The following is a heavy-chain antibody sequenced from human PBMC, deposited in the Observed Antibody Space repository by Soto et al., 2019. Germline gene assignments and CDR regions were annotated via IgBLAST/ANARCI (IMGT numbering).Heavy chain of an antibody. J-gene: IGHJ6*03. D-gene: IGHD3-3*01. V-gene: IGHV3-33*01. Sequence: QVQLVESGGGVVQPGRSLRLSCAASGFTFSSYGMHWVRQAPGKGLEWVAVIWYDGSNKYYADSVKGRFTISRDNSKNTLYLQMNSLRAEDTAVYYCARAGIFGVVEYYYYYMDVWGKGTTVTVSS. CDR2: IWYDGSNK. CDR3: ARAGIFGVVEYYYYYMDV. CDR1: GFTFSSYG.